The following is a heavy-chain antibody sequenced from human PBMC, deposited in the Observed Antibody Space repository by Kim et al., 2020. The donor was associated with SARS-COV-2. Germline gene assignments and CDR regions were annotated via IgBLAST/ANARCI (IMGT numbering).Heavy chain of an antibody. V-gene: IGHV3-30-3*01. D-gene: IGHD3-10*01. Sequence: GGSLRLSCAASGLSFGSSAMNWVRQAPGKGLEWVAVISYDGRNKNYADSVNGRFTISRDNSKGTLYLQMKSLRVEDTAVYYCARGNYYESVSLSDYYNGMDVWGQGTTVTVSS. CDR3: ARGNYYESVSLSDYYNGMDV. CDR1: GLSFGSSA. CDR2: ISYDGRNK. J-gene: IGHJ6*02.